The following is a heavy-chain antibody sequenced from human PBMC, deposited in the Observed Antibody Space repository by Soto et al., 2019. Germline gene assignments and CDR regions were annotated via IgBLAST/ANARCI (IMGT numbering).Heavy chain of an antibody. D-gene: IGHD3-22*01. CDR1: GYTFTSYG. V-gene: IGHV1-18*01. J-gene: IGHJ5*02. Sequence: QVQLVQSGAEVKKPGASVKVSCKASGYTFTSYGITWVRQAPGQGLEWMGWISPYNGNTNYAQKVQGRVTMTTDTPTSTAYMGLRSLRSDDTAVYYCARMTYYYDNSAYNENWFDPWGQGSLVTVSS. CDR2: ISPYNGNT. CDR3: ARMTYYYDNSAYNENWFDP.